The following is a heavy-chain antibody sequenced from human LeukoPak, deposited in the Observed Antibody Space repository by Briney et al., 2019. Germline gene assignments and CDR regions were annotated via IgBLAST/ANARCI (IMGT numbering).Heavy chain of an antibody. Sequence: ASVKVSCKASGYTFTSYYMHWVRQAPGQGLEGMGIINPSGGSTSYAQKFQGRVTMTRDTSTSTVYMELSSLRSGGTAVYYCARGGGGYGDYTPWGQGTLVTVSS. D-gene: IGHD4-17*01. CDR2: INPSGGST. J-gene: IGHJ5*02. V-gene: IGHV1-46*01. CDR1: GYTFTSYY. CDR3: ARGGGGYGDYTP.